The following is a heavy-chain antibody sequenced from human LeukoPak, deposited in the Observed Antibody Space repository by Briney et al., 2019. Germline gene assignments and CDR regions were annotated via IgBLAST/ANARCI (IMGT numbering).Heavy chain of an antibody. V-gene: IGHV4-59*01. J-gene: IGHJ5*02. D-gene: IGHD4-17*01. CDR2: IYYSGST. CDR3: ARDRVTTVTARGFDL. Sequence: PSETLSLTCSVSGGSLINYYWSWIRQPPGRELQWIGYIYYSGSTNYNPSLRSRVTISVDTSKNQFSLILSSVTAADTAVYYCARDRVTTVTARGFDLWGQGTLVTVSS. CDR1: GGSLINYY.